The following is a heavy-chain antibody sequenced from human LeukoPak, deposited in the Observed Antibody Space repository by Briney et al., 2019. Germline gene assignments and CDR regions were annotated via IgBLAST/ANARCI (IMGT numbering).Heavy chain of an antibody. Sequence: SETLSLTCTVSGGSISSSSYYWGWIRQPPGKGLEWIGSIYYSGSTYYNPSLKSRVTISVDTSKNQFSLKLSSVTAADTAVYYCARDLLIGGRRFDYWGQGTLVTVSS. CDR2: IYYSGST. V-gene: IGHV4-39*07. CDR1: GGSISSSSYY. D-gene: IGHD2-15*01. CDR3: ARDLLIGGRRFDY. J-gene: IGHJ4*02.